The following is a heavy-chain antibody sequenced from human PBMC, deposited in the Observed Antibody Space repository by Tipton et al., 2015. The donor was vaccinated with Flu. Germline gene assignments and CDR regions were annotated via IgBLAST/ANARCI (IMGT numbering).Heavy chain of an antibody. CDR1: GDSVSSNSAA. CDR3: VRGGPSYWYFDL. Sequence: GLVKPSQTLSLTCAISGDSVSSNSAAWNWIRQSPSRGLEWLGGTYYRSKWYNDYAVSVKSRITINSDTSRTRFSLQLNSVTPEDTAVYYCVRGGPSYWYFDLWGRGTLVTVSS. D-gene: IGHD1-26*01. J-gene: IGHJ2*01. CDR2: TYYRSKWYN. V-gene: IGHV6-1*01.